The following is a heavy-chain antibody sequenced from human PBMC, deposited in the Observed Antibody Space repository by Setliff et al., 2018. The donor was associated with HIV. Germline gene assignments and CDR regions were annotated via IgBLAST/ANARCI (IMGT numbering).Heavy chain of an antibody. CDR3: ARTPGPGGWPTGWFDP. J-gene: IGHJ5*01. Sequence: SETLSLTCTVSGGSISSYYWSWIRQPPGKGLEWIGYIYYSGSTNYNPSLKSRVTISVDTSKNQFSLRLTSVTAADTAVYYCARTPGPGGWPTGWFDPWGQGTLVTV. CDR2: IYYSGST. V-gene: IGHV4-59*01. D-gene: IGHD6-19*01. CDR1: GGSISSYY.